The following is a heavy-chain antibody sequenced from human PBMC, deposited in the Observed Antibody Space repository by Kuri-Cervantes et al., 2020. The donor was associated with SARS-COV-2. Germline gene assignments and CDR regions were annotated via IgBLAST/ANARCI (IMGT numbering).Heavy chain of an antibody. D-gene: IGHD3-22*01. V-gene: IGHV4-31*02. J-gene: IGHJ6*03. CDR2: IYYSGST. Sequence: SCTVSGGSISSGDYYWSWIRQPPGKGLEWIGYIYYSGSTYYNPSLKSRVTISVDTSKNQFSLKLSSVTAADTAVYYCARDFDYYDSSGYLRGRYYYYYMDVWGKGTTVTVSS. CDR1: GGSISSGDYY. CDR3: ARDFDYYDSSGYLRGRYYYYYMDV.